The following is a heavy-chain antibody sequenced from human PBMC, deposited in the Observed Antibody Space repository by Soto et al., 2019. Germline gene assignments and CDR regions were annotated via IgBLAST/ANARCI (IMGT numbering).Heavy chain of an antibody. CDR2: ISYDGSNK. D-gene: IGHD6-13*01. V-gene: IGHV3-30-3*01. CDR1: GFTFSSYA. CDR3: ARDATGIAAAGSPDY. J-gene: IGHJ4*02. Sequence: QVQLVESGGGVVQPGRSLRLSCAASGFTFSSYAMHWVRQAPGKGLEWVAVISYDGSNKYYADSVKGRFTISRDKSKTTLYLQMNSLRAEDTAVYYCARDATGIAAAGSPDYWGQGTLVTVSS.